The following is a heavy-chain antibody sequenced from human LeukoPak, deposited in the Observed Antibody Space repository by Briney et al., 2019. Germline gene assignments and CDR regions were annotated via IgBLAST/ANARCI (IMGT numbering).Heavy chain of an antibody. V-gene: IGHV3-30*02. D-gene: IGHD5-24*01. CDR3: AKDDRWLQFCC. J-gene: IGHJ4*02. CDR2: IWYDGITK. CDR1: GFTFRSYG. Sequence: PGGSLRLSCVASGFTFRSYGIHWVRQAPGKGLEWLAFIWYDGITKNYADSVKGRFTISRDNSKNTLYLQMNSLRAEDTAVYYCAKDDRWLQFCCWGQGTLVTVSA.